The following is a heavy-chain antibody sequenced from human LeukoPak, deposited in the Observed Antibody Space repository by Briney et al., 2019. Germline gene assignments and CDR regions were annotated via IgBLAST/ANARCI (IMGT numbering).Heavy chain of an antibody. CDR3: ARGVGSSWYFLWFDP. V-gene: IGHV4-34*01. J-gene: IGHJ5*02. CDR1: AGSFSGYY. D-gene: IGHD6-13*01. CDR2: INHSGST. Sequence: SETLSLTCAVYAGSFSGYYWSWIRQPPGKGLEWIGEINHSGSTNYNPSLKSRVTISVDTSKNQFSLKLSSVTAADTAVYYCARGVGSSWYFLWFDPWGQGTLVTVSS.